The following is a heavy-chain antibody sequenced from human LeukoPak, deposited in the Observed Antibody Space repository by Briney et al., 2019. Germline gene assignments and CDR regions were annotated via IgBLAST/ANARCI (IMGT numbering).Heavy chain of an antibody. CDR3: ARDLRWDYGGKGAFDI. CDR1: GFTFSSYG. J-gene: IGHJ3*02. V-gene: IGHV3-33*08. D-gene: IGHD4-23*01. Sequence: PGRSLRLSCAASGFTFSSYGMHWVRRAPGKGLEWVAVIWYGGSNKYYADSVKGRFTISRDNSKNTLYLQMNSLRAEDTAVYYCARDLRWDYGGKGAFDIWGQGTMVTVSS. CDR2: IWYGGSNK.